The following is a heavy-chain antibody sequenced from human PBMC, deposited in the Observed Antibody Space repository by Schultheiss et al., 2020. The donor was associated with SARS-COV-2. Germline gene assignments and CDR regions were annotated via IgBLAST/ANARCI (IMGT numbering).Heavy chain of an antibody. CDR3: AKDRRGYSYGPTTPYFDY. CDR2: ISSSGSTI. Sequence: GGSLRLSCAASGFTFSSYSMNWVRQAPGKGLEWVSYISSSGSTIYYADSVKGRFTISRDNAKNSLYLQMNSLRAEDTAVYYCAKDRRGYSYGPTTPYFDYWGQGTLVTVSS. CDR1: GFTFSSYS. D-gene: IGHD5-18*01. J-gene: IGHJ4*02. V-gene: IGHV3-48*04.